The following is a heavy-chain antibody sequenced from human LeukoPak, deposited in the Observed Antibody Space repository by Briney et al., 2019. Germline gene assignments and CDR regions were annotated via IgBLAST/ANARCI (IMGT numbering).Heavy chain of an antibody. CDR3: ARVNECSSTSCYINY. J-gene: IGHJ4*02. V-gene: IGHV4-34*01. D-gene: IGHD2-2*02. Sequence: SETLSLTCAVYGGSFSGYYWSWIRQPPGKGLEWIGEINHSGSTNYNPSLKSRVTISVDTSKNQFSLKLSSVTAADTAVYYCARVNECSSTSCYINYWSQGTLVTVSS. CDR1: GGSFSGYY. CDR2: INHSGST.